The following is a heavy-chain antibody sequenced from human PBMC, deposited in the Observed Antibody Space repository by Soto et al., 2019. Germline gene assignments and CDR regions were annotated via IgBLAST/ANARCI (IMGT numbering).Heavy chain of an antibody. CDR3: ASVLVAGSTNFDY. CDR1: GFTFSSYN. V-gene: IGHV3-21*05. CDR2: ISSSSSYT. Sequence: GGSLRLSCAASGFTFSSYNMNWVRQAPGKGLEWVSYISSSSSYTNYADSVKGRFTISRDNAKNSLYLQMNSLRAEDTAVYYCASVLVAGSTNFDYWGQGTLVTVSS. D-gene: IGHD6-19*01. J-gene: IGHJ4*02.